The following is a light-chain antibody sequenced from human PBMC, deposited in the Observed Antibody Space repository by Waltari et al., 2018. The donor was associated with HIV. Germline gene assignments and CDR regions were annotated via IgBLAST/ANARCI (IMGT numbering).Light chain of an antibody. CDR1: SSDVGGYNY. J-gene: IGLJ3*02. CDR2: DVN. Sequence: QSALTQPRSVSGSPGQSVTISCTGTSSDVGGYNYVSWYQQHPGKAPQLMIYDVNKRPSGVPDRFSGSKSGNTASLTISGLQAEDDADYYCCSYAGSDSYVMFGGGTKLTVL. V-gene: IGLV2-11*01. CDR3: CSYAGSDSYVM.